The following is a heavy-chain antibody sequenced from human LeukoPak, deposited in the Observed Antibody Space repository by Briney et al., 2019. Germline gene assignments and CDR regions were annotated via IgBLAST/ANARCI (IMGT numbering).Heavy chain of an antibody. CDR3: ARDASNIDFAPYFYYMDV. J-gene: IGHJ6*03. D-gene: IGHD3-3*01. Sequence: GGSLRLSCTASGFTLSLYSMHWVRQAPGKGLEWVSSIGRSSQYIYYGDSVRGRFTISIDNAKNSLYLDMNSPRAEDTAVYYCARDASNIDFAPYFYYMDVWGKGTTVTVSS. V-gene: IGHV3-21*01. CDR1: GFTLSLYS. CDR2: IGRSSQYI.